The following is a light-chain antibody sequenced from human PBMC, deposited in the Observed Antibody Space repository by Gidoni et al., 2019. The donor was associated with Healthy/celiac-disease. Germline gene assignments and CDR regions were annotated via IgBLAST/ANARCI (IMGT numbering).Light chain of an antibody. Sequence: EIVMTQSPATLSVSPGERATPSRRASQSVSSNLAGDQQKPGQAPRLLIYGASTRATGIPARFTGSGSGTEFTRAISGLQSEDFAVYDRQSGRTFGQGTKVEIK. J-gene: IGKJ1*01. V-gene: IGKV3-15*01. CDR3: QSGRT. CDR2: GAS. CDR1: QSVSSN.